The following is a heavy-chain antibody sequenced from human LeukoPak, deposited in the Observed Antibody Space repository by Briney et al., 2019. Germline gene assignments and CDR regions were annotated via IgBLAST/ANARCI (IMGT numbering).Heavy chain of an antibody. Sequence: SETLSLTCIVSGGSLNSPNYYWGWIRQPPGKGLEWIGTIYYSGTTYYNPSLKSRLTISVDTSKNQFSLKLSAETAVDTAVYYCARHDYYGSLNWFDPWGQGTLITVSS. J-gene: IGHJ5*02. V-gene: IGHV4-39*01. CDR1: GGSLNSPNYY. CDR2: IYYSGTT. CDR3: ARHDYYGSLNWFDP. D-gene: IGHD3-10*01.